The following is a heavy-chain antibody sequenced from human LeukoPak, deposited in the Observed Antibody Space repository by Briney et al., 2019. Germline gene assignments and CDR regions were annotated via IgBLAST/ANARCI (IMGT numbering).Heavy chain of an antibody. CDR1: GGSISSYY. V-gene: IGHV4-59*08. CDR3: ARNSGDY. D-gene: IGHD4-23*01. Sequence: SGTLSLTCTVSGGSISSYYWSWIRQPPGKGLEWIGYIYYTGSTNYNPSLKSRVTISVDTSKNQFSLKLSSVTAADTAVYYCARNSGDYWGQGTLVTVSS. CDR2: IYYTGST. J-gene: IGHJ4*02.